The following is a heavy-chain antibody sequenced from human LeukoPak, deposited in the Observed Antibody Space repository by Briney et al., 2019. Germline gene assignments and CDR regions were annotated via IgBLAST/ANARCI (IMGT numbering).Heavy chain of an antibody. CDR3: ASDRQFGSSGYYVAY. CDR2: ISAYNGNT. V-gene: IGHV1-18*01. J-gene: IGHJ4*02. D-gene: IGHD3-22*01. Sequence: GASVKVSCKASGYTFSSYGISWVRQAPGQGLEWMGWISAYNGNTNYAQKVQGRVTLTAETSTSTAYMELRSLRSDDTAVYYCASDRQFGSSGYYVAYWGQGTLVTVSS. CDR1: GYTFSSYG.